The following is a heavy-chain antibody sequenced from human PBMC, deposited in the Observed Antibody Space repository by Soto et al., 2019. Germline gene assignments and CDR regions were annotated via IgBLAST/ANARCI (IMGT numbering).Heavy chain of an antibody. CDR1: GFMFSAYA. V-gene: IGHV3-30*04. CDR3: ARDPSQYTSGWYGIDF. CDR2: ISYDGTNK. J-gene: IGHJ4*01. D-gene: IGHD6-19*01. Sequence: PGGSLRLSCAASGFMFSAYAMLWVRQAPGKGLEWVAAISYDGTNKYYADSIKGRFTISRDNSANTLFLQVNSLRREDTAMYYCARDPSQYTSGWYGIDFCGHGTLVTVSS.